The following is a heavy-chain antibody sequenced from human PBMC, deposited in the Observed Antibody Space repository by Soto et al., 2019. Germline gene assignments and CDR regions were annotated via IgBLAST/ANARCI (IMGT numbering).Heavy chain of an antibody. J-gene: IGHJ4*02. V-gene: IGHV4-30-2*01. CDR1: GGSISSGGYS. CDR3: AAGGGLPRYS. D-gene: IGHD5-12*01. Sequence: QLQLQESGSGLVKPSQTLSLTCAVSGGSISSGGYSWSWIRQPPGKGLEWIGYIYHSGSTYYNQSLNSRATISVDRSKNQFSLKLSSVTAADTAVYYCAAGGGLPRYSWGQGTLVTVSS. CDR2: IYHSGST.